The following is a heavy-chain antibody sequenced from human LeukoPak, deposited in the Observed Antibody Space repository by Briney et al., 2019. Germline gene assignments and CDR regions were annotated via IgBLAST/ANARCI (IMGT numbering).Heavy chain of an antibody. CDR1: GVTFSSYG. CDR2: ISYDGSNK. Sequence: GRSLRLSCAASGVTFSSYGMPWVRQAPGKGLEWVAVISYDGSNKYYADSVKGRFTISRDNSKNTLYLQMNSLRAEDTAVYYCARDSDITIFGVVIDDAFDIWGQGTMVTVSS. J-gene: IGHJ3*02. V-gene: IGHV3-30*03. D-gene: IGHD3-3*01. CDR3: ARDSDITIFGVVIDDAFDI.